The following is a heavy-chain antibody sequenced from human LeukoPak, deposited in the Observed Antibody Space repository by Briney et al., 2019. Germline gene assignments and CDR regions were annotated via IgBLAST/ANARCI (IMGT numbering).Heavy chain of an antibody. V-gene: IGHV1-8*01. CDR2: MNPNSGNT. J-gene: IGHJ3*02. Sequence: ASVKVSCKASGYTFTSYDINWVRQATGQGLEWMGWMNPNSGNTGYAQKFQGRVTITADESTSTAYMELSSLRSEDTAVYYCARTIVGGGAFDIWGQGTMVTVSS. CDR3: ARTIVGGGAFDI. D-gene: IGHD1-26*01. CDR1: GYTFTSYD.